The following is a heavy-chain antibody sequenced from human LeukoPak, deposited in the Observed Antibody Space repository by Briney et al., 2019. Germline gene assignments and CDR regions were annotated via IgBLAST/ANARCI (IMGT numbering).Heavy chain of an antibody. CDR3: ARVDYSNPPY. D-gene: IGHD4-11*01. Sequence: PSETLSLTCTVSRGSISGYYWSWIRQPPGKGLEWIGYIYYSGSTNYNPSLKSRVTISIDTSKKQFSLKLSSVTAADTAVYYCARVDYSNPPYWGQGTLVTVSS. CDR2: IYYSGST. V-gene: IGHV4-59*01. J-gene: IGHJ4*02. CDR1: RGSISGYY.